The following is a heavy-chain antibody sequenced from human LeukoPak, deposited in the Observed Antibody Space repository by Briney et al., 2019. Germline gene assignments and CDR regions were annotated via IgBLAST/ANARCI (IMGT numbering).Heavy chain of an antibody. CDR3: AYYYDSSGYYEGYFDY. V-gene: IGHV1-69*13. CDR1: GYTLTELS. CDR2: IIPIFGTA. J-gene: IGHJ4*02. Sequence: SVKVSCKVSGYTLTELSMHWVRQAPGQGLEWMGGIIPIFGTANYAQKFQGRVTITADESTSTAYMELSSLRSEDTAVYYCAYYYDSSGYYEGYFDYWGQGTLVTVSS. D-gene: IGHD3-22*01.